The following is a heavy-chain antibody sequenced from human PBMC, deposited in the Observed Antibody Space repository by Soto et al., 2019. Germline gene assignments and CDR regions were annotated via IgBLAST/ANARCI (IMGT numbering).Heavy chain of an antibody. V-gene: IGHV4-39*01. CDR1: GGSISSSSYY. CDR3: ARHHPSRRYSSARLGFDY. D-gene: IGHD6-25*01. Sequence: PSETLSLTCTVSGGSISSSSYYWGWIRQPPGKGLEWIGSIYYSGSTYYNPSLKSRVTISVDTSKSQFSLKLSSVTAADTAVYYCARHHPSRRYSSARLGFDYWGQGTLVTVYS. J-gene: IGHJ4*02. CDR2: IYYSGST.